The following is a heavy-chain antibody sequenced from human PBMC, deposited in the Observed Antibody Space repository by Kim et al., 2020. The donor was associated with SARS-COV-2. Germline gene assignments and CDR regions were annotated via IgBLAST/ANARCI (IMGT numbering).Heavy chain of an antibody. CDR1: GFTFSSYD. CDR2: VRRDGTT. J-gene: IGHJ2*01. CDR3: ARHRVTGFWYFDL. Sequence: GGSLRLSCGVSGFTFSSYDMSWVRQAPGKGLEWVSAVRRDGTTDYTDSVKGRFTISRDNAKNTLYVEMNTLRPDDTAVYYCARHRVTGFWYFDLWGRGTLVTVPS. V-gene: IGHV3-23*01. D-gene: IGHD2-8*02.